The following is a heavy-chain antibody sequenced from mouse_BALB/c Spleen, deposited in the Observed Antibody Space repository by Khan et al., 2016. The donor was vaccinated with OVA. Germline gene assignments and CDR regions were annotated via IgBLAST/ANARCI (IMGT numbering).Heavy chain of an antibody. CDR1: GYTFTDFT. V-gene: IGHV1S137*01. J-gene: IGHJ3*01. CDR2: ISTYYGDV. CDR3: AGGAGGSRFAY. Sequence: QVQLQQSGAELVRPGVSVKISCKGSGYTFTDFTIHWVKQSHALSLEWIGVISTYYGDVTYNQKFKGKATMTVDKSSSTTYMDLARLTSEASAIFYGAGGAGGSRFAYWGQGTLVTVSA.